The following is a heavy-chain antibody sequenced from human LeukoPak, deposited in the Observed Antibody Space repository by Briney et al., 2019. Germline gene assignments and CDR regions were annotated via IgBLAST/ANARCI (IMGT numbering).Heavy chain of an antibody. CDR2: ISDDGTAK. CDR3: AKGMGYRGSWSNWFDP. Sequence: PGRSPRLSCAASGSTFRTYGMHWVRQAPGKGLEWVAVISDDGTAKKYADSVKGRFTISRDNSNNTLYLQMNTLTDDDTAVYYCAKGMGYRGSWSNWFDPWGQGTLVTVSS. CDR1: GSTFRTYG. V-gene: IGHV3-30*18. D-gene: IGHD6-13*01. J-gene: IGHJ5*01.